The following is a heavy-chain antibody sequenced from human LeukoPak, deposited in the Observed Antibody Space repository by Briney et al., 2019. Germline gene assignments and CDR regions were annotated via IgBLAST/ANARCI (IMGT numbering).Heavy chain of an antibody. Sequence: ESGPTLVKPPQTLTLTCTFSGFSLSTSGMCVSWIRQPPGKALEWLARIDWDDDKYYSTSLKTRLTISKDTSKNQVVLTMTNMDPVDTATYYCARYIRSSELYYYNGMDVWGQGTTVTVSS. CDR3: ARYIRSSELYYYNGMDV. J-gene: IGHJ6*02. D-gene: IGHD1-26*01. V-gene: IGHV2-70*11. CDR2: IDWDDDK. CDR1: GFSLSTSGMC.